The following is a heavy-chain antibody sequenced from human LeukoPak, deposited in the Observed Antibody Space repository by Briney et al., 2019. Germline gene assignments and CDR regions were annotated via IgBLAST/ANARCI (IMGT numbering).Heavy chain of an antibody. CDR3: VRRGELRDFDY. CDR1: GFTFNSYA. V-gene: IGHV3-48*01. D-gene: IGHD1-26*01. Sequence: GGSLRLSCAASGFTFNSYAMNWVRQAPGKGLEWISYISSSNSTFYYADSVKGRFTISRDNAKNSLYLQMNSLRAEDTAVYYCVRRGELRDFDYWGQGTLVTVSS. CDR2: ISSSNSTF. J-gene: IGHJ4*02.